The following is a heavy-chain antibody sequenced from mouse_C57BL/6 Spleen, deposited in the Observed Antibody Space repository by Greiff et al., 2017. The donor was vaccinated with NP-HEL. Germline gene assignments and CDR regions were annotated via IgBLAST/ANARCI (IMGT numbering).Heavy chain of an antibody. Sequence: VKVEESGPGLVAPSHCLSITCTVSGFSLTSYGVSWVRQPPGKGLEWLGVIWGDGSTNYHSALISRLSISKDNSKSQVVLKLNSLQTDDTATYYCAIYYGSSYHAMDYWGQGTSVTVSS. CDR2: IWGDGST. CDR3: AIYYGSSYHAMDY. D-gene: IGHD1-1*01. J-gene: IGHJ4*01. CDR1: GFSLTSYG. V-gene: IGHV2-3*01.